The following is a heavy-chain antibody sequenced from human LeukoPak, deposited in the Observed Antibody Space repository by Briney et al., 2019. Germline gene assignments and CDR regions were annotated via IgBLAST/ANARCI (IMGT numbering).Heavy chain of an antibody. Sequence: GGSLRLSCAASGFTFTSYPMGWVRQAPGKGLEWVSSISRSGDDTYYAYSVRGRFTISRDNSKNTLYLQMNSLRAEDTAIYYCAKDQLLGWGQGTQVTVSS. CDR1: GFTFTSYP. V-gene: IGHV3-23*01. D-gene: IGHD3-10*01. J-gene: IGHJ4*02. CDR3: AKDQLLG. CDR2: ISRSGDDT.